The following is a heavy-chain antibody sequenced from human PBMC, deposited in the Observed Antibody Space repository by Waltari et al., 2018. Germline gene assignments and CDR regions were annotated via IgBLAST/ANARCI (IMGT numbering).Heavy chain of an antibody. D-gene: IGHD2-21*01. CDR1: GYTFTDSV. J-gene: IGHJ5*02. CDR3: ARHIDSIRSA. Sequence: QVQLVQSGAEVKKPGASVKVSCKASGYTFTDSVIDWVRHSPGQGLEWMGRINPKRGATTYPQKLQGRITMTRDTSIGTAYMELGSVTSADTALYYCARHIDSIRSAWGQGTLVTVSS. V-gene: IGHV1-2*06. CDR2: INPKRGAT.